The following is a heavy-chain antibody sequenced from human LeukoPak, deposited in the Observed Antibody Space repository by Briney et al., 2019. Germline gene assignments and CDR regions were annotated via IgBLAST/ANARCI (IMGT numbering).Heavy chain of an antibody. CDR2: IDGSGDDT. V-gene: IGHV3-23*01. CDR3: AKALAFSSIWYFDY. Sequence: GGSLRLSCAASGFTFKYYAMTWVRQAPGKGLEWVAAIDGSGDDTYYAESVKGRFTISRDNSQNTLFLQVNSLRAEDTAVYYCAKALAFSSIWYFDYWGQGTLVTVSS. D-gene: IGHD6-13*01. J-gene: IGHJ4*02. CDR1: GFTFKYYA.